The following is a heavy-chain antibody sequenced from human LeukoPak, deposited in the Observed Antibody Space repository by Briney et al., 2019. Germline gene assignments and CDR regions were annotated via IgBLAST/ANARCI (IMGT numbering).Heavy chain of an antibody. CDR2: INPSGGTT. Sequence: ASVKVSCKASGYTFTSYYMHWVRQAPGQGLEWMGIINPSGGTTSYAQKFQGRVTMTRDTSTSTVYMELSSLRSEDTAVYYCAKESPYCTNGVCYRPFDYWGQGTLVTVSS. D-gene: IGHD2-8*01. V-gene: IGHV1-46*01. CDR3: AKESPYCTNGVCYRPFDY. J-gene: IGHJ4*02. CDR1: GYTFTSYY.